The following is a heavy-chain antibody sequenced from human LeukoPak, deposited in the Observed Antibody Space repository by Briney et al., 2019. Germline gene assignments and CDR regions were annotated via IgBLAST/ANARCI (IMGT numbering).Heavy chain of an antibody. CDR2: IIPILGIA. D-gene: IGHD5-12*01. CDR3: AREGTYSGYDSSPNYYYYYGMDV. CDR1: GGTFSSYA. V-gene: IGHV1-69*04. J-gene: IGHJ6*02. Sequence: SVKVSCKASGGTFSSYAISWVRQAPGQGLEWMGRIIPILGIANYAQKFQGRVTITADESTSTAYMELSSLRSEDTAVYYCAREGTYSGYDSSPNYYYYYGMDVWGQGTLVTVSS.